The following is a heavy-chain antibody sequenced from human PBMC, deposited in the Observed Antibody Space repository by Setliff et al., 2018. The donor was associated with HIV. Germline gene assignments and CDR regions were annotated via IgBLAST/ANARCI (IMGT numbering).Heavy chain of an antibody. CDR3: ARALSYGSGTYSAAGF. D-gene: IGHD3-10*01. Sequence: ASVKVSCKASGYTFTDYAIHWVRQAPGQGLEWMGWVNAGNGNTESSKKFQGRVTITRETSATTAYMELSSLTPEDTAIYFCARALSYGSGTYSAAGFWGQGTLVTVSS. J-gene: IGHJ4*02. CDR2: VNAGNGNT. CDR1: GYTFTDYA. V-gene: IGHV1-3*01.